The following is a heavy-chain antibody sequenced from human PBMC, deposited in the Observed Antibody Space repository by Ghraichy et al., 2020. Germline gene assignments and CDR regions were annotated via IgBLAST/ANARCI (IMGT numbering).Heavy chain of an antibody. V-gene: IGHV3-21*01. Sequence: GESLNISCAASGFTFSSYSMNWVRQAPGKGLEWVSSISSSSSYIYYADSVKGRFTISRDNAKKSLYLQMNSLRAEDTAVYYCAVGPSPLTFGGVIDYWGQGTLVTVSS. D-gene: IGHD3-16*01. CDR3: AVGPSPLTFGGVIDY. CDR1: GFTFSSYS. J-gene: IGHJ4*02. CDR2: ISSSSSYI.